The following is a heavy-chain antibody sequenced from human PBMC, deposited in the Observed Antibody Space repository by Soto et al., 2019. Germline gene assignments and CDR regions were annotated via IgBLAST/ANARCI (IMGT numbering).Heavy chain of an antibody. D-gene: IGHD6-13*01. CDR3: ARHLDPPQLVRVYYYYGMDV. V-gene: IGHV4-39*01. Sequence: SETLSVTCTVSGGSLSSIIYYWGWLRQPPGKGLEWIGSIYYSGSTYYNPSLKSRVTISVDTSKNQFSLKLSSVTAADTAVYYCARHLDPPQLVRVYYYYGMDVWGQGTTVTVSS. J-gene: IGHJ6*02. CDR1: GGSLSSIIYY. CDR2: IYYSGST.